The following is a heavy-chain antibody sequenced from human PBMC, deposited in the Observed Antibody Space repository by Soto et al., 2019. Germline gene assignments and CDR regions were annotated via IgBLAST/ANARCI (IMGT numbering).Heavy chain of an antibody. D-gene: IGHD3-9*01. CDR1: GFTVSASY. J-gene: IGHJ4*01. CDR2: IYTGETT. V-gene: IGHV3-53*01. Sequence: GGSLSLACAISGFTVSASYLSWVRQAPDKGLEWVSVIYTGETTDYSDSVKGRFTISRDISKNTLFLQMNNLGAEDTAVYYCAREFYDTTTGFYQYYFDYWGHGTQVTVSS. CDR3: AREFYDTTTGFYQYYFDY.